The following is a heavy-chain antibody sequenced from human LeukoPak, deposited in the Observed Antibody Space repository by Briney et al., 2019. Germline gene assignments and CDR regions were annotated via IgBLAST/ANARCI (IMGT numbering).Heavy chain of an antibody. CDR3: ARTPREGSGWYEGSFDY. Sequence: SETLSLTCTVSGGSISSSSYYWGWLRQPPGKGLEWIGSIYYSGSTYYNPSLKSRVTISVDTSKNQFSLKLSSVTAADTAVYYCARTPREGSGWYEGSFDYWGQGTLVTVSS. D-gene: IGHD6-19*01. V-gene: IGHV4-39*07. CDR1: GGSISSSSYY. J-gene: IGHJ4*02. CDR2: IYYSGST.